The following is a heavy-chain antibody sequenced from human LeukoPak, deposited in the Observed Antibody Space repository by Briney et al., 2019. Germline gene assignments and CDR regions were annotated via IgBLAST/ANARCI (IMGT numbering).Heavy chain of an antibody. CDR1: GGSISSSNW. V-gene: IGHV4-4*02. CDR3: ARTSIAAAGTFDY. CDR2: IYHSGST. Sequence: SGTLSLTCAVSGGSISSSNWWSWVRQPPGKGLEWIGEIYHSGSTNYNPSLKSRVTISVDKSKNQFSLKLSSVTAADTAVYYCARTSIAAAGTFDYWGQGTLVTVSS. J-gene: IGHJ4*02. D-gene: IGHD6-13*01.